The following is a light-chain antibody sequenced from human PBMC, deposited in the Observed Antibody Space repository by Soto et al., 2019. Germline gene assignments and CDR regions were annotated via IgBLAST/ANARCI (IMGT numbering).Light chain of an antibody. Sequence: EIVMTQSPDTLSVSPGERATLSCRASQSVSSNLAWYQQKPGQAPRLLIYGASTRATGIPARFSGSGSGTEFTLTISSLQSEDFAVYYCQQYNNPSTFGQGTKVEIK. V-gene: IGKV3D-15*01. J-gene: IGKJ1*01. CDR2: GAS. CDR1: QSVSSN. CDR3: QQYNNPST.